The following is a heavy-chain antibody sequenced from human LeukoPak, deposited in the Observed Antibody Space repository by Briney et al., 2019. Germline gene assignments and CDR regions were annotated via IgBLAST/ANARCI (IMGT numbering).Heavy chain of an antibody. Sequence: GGSLRLSCAASGITVSSNYMSWVRQAPGKGLEWVSVIYSGGTTYYADSVKGRFTISRHNPKNTLYLQMNSLRAEDTAVYYCARDDYGEPFDYWGQGTLVTVSS. CDR2: IYSGGTT. CDR1: GITVSSNY. V-gene: IGHV3-66*01. D-gene: IGHD4-17*01. J-gene: IGHJ4*02. CDR3: ARDDYGEPFDY.